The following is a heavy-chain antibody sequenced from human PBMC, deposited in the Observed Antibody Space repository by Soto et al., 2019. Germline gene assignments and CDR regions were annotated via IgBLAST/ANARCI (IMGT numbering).Heavy chain of an antibody. CDR3: ASVTIFGVGALGY. Sequence: PSETLSLTCTLSGGPISSGDYYWSWIRQPPGKGLEWIGYIYYSGSTYFNPSLKSRVTISVDTSKNQFSLKLSSVTAADTAVYYGASVTIFGVGALGYWGKGTLVILSS. V-gene: IGHV4-30-4*01. CDR2: IYYSGST. D-gene: IGHD3-3*01. CDR1: GGPISSGDYY. J-gene: IGHJ4*02.